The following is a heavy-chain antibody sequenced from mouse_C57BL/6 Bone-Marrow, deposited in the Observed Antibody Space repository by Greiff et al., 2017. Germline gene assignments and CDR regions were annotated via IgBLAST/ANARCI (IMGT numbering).Heavy chain of an antibody. V-gene: IGHV5-17*01. CDR2: ISSGSSTI. CDR1: GFTFSDYG. J-gene: IGHJ3*01. CDR3: ARPITTASSFAY. D-gene: IGHD1-2*01. Sequence: EVMLVESGGGLVKPGGSLKLSCAASGFTFSDYGMHWVRQAPEKGLEWVAYISSGSSTIYYADTVKGRFTISRDNAKNTLFLQMTSLRSEDTAMYYCARPITTASSFAYWGQGILVTVSA.